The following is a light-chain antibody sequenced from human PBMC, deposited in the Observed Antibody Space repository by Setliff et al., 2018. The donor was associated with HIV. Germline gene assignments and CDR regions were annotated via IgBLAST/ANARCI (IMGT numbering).Light chain of an antibody. V-gene: IGLV2-23*02. Sequence: QSALTQPASVFGSPGQSITISCTGASNNVGSYNLVSWYQQHPGKAPKLMIYDVSERPSGVSNRFSGSKSGNTASLTISGLQAEDEADYYCCSYAGSDTYVFGTGTKVTVL. J-gene: IGLJ1*01. CDR2: DVS. CDR3: CSYAGSDTYV. CDR1: SNNVGSYNL.